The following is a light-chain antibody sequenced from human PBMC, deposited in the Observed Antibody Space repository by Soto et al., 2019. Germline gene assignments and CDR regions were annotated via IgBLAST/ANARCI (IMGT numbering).Light chain of an antibody. CDR2: GAS. V-gene: IGKV1-39*01. Sequence: IQMTQSPSSLSASVGDSVTVTCRASQSINICLNWYQQKPGKAPTLLIYGASSLQSGVPSRFTGDGSRTDFTLTISSLQPEDFATYYCQQSYRSPYTFGQGTKMQIK. CDR1: QSINIC. CDR3: QQSYRSPYT. J-gene: IGKJ2*01.